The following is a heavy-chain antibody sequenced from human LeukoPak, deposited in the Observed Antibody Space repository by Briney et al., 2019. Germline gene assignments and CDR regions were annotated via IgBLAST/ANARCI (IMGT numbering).Heavy chain of an antibody. CDR1: EFPFSSYV. J-gene: IGHJ4*02. CDR3: ARDRDYIFFDY. V-gene: IGHV3-74*01. CDR2: ISHDGRSR. Sequence: GGSLKLSCAASEFPFSSYVMHWVRQVPGKGLVWVSRISHDGRSRTYADSVKGRFTISRDNAENTLYLQMNSLRVEDTAVYFCARDRDYIFFDYWGQGALVTVSS. D-gene: IGHD4-4*01.